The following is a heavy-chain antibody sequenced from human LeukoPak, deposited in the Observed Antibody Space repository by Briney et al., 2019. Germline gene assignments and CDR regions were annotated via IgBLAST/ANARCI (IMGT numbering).Heavy chain of an antibody. Sequence: SETLSLTCTVSGDSISNNSYYWGWIRQPPGKGPEWIGSIYYRGSTYYNPSLKSRVTISIDTSKNQFSLKLMSMTATDTAVYYCARGPRGEFDYWGQGTLVTVSS. J-gene: IGHJ4*02. V-gene: IGHV4-39*01. D-gene: IGHD3-10*01. CDR3: ARGPRGEFDY. CDR2: IYYRGST. CDR1: GDSISNNSYY.